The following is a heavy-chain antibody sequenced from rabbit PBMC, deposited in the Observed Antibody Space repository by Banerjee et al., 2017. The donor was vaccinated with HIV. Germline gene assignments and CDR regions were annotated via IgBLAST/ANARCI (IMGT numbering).Heavy chain of an antibody. CDR3: ARYTYSSGDYAL. D-gene: IGHD1-1*01. V-gene: IGHV1S45*01. CDR1: GFDFSSYYY. Sequence: QEQLVESGGGLVQPGGSLTLSCKASGFDFSSYYYMCWVRQASGKGLEWIACTDAGSGSTYYASWAKGRFTISKTSSTTVTLQMTSVTAADTATYFCARYTYSSGDYALRGQGTLVTVS. CDR2: TDAGSGST. J-gene: IGHJ3*01.